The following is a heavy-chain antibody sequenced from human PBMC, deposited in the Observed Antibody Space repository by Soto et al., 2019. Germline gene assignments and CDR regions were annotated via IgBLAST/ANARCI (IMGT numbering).Heavy chain of an antibody. Sequence: GGSLRLSCAASGFTFSSYSMNWVRQAPGKGLEWVSYISSSSSTIYYADSVKGRFTISRDNAKNSLYLQMNSLRAEDTAVYYCAREYSSSWAYYYYYYMDVWGKGTTVTVSS. D-gene: IGHD6-13*01. CDR2: ISSSSSTI. V-gene: IGHV3-48*01. CDR1: GFTFSSYS. CDR3: AREYSSSWAYYYYYYMDV. J-gene: IGHJ6*03.